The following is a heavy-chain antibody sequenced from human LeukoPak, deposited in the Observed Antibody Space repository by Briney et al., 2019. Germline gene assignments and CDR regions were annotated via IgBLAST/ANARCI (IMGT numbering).Heavy chain of an antibody. CDR2: MNPNSGNT. J-gene: IGHJ4*02. D-gene: IGHD3-22*01. CDR3: ARVISGDSSGYPFDY. Sequence: ASVKVSCKASGYTFTSYDTNWVRQATGQGLEWMGWMNPNSGNTGYAQKFQGRVTMTRNTSISTAYMELSSLRSEDTAVYYCARVISGDSSGYPFDYWGQGTLVTVSS. CDR1: GYTFTSYD. V-gene: IGHV1-8*01.